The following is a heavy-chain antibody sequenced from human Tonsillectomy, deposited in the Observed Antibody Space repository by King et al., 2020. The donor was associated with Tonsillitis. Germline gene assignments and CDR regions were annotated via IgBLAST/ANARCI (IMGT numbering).Heavy chain of an antibody. V-gene: IGHV5-51*01. D-gene: IGHD5-18*01. J-gene: IGHJ3*02. Sequence: QLVQSGAEVKKPGESLKISCKGSGYIFSYFWIAWVRQMPGKGLEWIGIISPDDSDTRYSPSFQGQVTISADKSISTAYLQWSSLKASDTAMYYCARREYSYPHVFDIWGQGTMVTVSS. CDR2: ISPDDSDT. CDR1: GYIFSYFW. CDR3: ARREYSYPHVFDI.